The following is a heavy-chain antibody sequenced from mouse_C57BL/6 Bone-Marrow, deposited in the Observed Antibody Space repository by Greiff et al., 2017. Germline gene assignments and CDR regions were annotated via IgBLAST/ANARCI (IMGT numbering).Heavy chain of an antibody. J-gene: IGHJ2*01. Sequence: EVKLVESGPGLVKPSQSLSLTCSVTGYSITSGYYWNWIRQFPGNKLEWMGYISYDGSNNYNPSLKNRISITRDTSKNQFFLKLNSVTTEDTATYYCAGGYGSDYWGQGTTLTVSA. D-gene: IGHD1-1*01. CDR2: ISYDGSN. V-gene: IGHV3-6*01. CDR1: GYSITSGYY. CDR3: AGGYGSDY.